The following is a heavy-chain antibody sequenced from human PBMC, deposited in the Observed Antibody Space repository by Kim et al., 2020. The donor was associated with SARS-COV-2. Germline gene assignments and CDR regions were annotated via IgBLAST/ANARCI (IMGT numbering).Heavy chain of an antibody. D-gene: IGHD4-17*01. J-gene: IGHJ4*02. CDR3: ARDSDGDYPT. CDR2: ST. Sequence: STYDDPSLKSRVTISVDTSKSQFSLKLSSVTAADTAVYYCARDSDGDYPTWGQGTLVTVSS. V-gene: IGHV4-31*02.